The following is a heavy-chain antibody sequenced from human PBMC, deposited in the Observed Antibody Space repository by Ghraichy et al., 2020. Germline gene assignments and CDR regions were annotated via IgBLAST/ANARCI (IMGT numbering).Heavy chain of an antibody. J-gene: IGHJ4*02. CDR2: ISYDGSNK. CDR3: ARCRTEGIEVAGAIIY. Sequence: GGSLRLSCAASGFTFSSYAMHWVRQAPGKGLEWVAVISYDGSNKYYADSVKGRFTISRDNSKNTLYLQMNSLRAEDTAVYYCARCRTEGIEVAGAIIYWGQGTLVTVSS. D-gene: IGHD2-2*01. CDR1: GFTFSSYA. V-gene: IGHV3-30*04.